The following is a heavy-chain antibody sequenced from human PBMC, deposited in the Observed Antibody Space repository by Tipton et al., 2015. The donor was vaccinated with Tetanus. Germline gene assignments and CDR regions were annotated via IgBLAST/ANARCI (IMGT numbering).Heavy chain of an antibody. CDR3: AKGRAAATYFFDY. D-gene: IGHD6-25*01. V-gene: IGHV3-23*01. Sequence: SWVRQAPGKGLECVSAIGGSGGASYYADSVKGRFTISRDNSKSTLYLQVHSLRVEDTAIYFCAKGRAAATYFFDYWGQGTPVTVSS. J-gene: IGHJ4*02. CDR2: IGGSGGAS.